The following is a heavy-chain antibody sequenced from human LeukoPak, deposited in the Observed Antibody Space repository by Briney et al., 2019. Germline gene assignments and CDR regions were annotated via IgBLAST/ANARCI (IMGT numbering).Heavy chain of an antibody. CDR1: GGSISSSSYY. J-gene: IGHJ4*02. V-gene: IGHV4-39*07. CDR3: ARDILATSIAAPYY. Sequence: PSETLSLTCTVSGGSISSSSYYWGWIRQPPGKGLEWIGSIYYSGRTYYNPSLKSRVTMSVDTSKNQFSLRLSSVNAADTAVYYCARDILATSIAAPYYWGQGTLVTVSS. D-gene: IGHD6-13*01. CDR2: IYYSGRT.